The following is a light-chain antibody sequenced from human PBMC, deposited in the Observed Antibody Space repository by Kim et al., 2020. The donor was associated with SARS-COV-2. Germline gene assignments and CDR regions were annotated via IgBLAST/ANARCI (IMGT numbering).Light chain of an antibody. V-gene: IGLV3-1*01. J-gene: IGLJ2*01. CDR3: QAWDSSTAF. CDR2: QDS. Sequence: SVSPGQTASITCSGDKLGDKYACWYQQKPGQSPLLVIYQDSKRPSGIPERFSGSNSGNTATLTISGTQAMDEADYYCQAWDSSTAFFGGGTQLTVL. CDR1: KLGDKY.